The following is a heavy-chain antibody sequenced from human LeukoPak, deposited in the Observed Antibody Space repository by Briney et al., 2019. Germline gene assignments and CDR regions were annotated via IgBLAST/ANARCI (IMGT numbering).Heavy chain of an antibody. D-gene: IGHD6-19*01. CDR2: ISYDGSNK. V-gene: IGHV3-30-3*01. CDR3: APGGAVAGTGGY. J-gene: IGHJ4*02. CDR1: GFTFSSYD. Sequence: GGSLRLSCAASGFTFSSYDMHWVRQAPGKGLEWVAVISYDGSNKYYADSVKGRFTISRDNSKNTLYLQMNSLRAEDTAVYYCAPGGAVAGTGGYWGRGTLVTVSS.